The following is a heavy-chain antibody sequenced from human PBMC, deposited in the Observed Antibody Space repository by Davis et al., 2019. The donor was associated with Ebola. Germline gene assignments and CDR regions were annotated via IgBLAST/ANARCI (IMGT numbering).Heavy chain of an antibody. Sequence: PSETLSLTCTVSGGSISSYYWSWIRQPPGKGLEWIGYIYYSGSTNYNPSLKSRVTISVDTSKNQFSLKLSSVTAADTAVYYCARGGGYDSSGYYYWVFDYWGQGTLVTVSS. D-gene: IGHD3-22*01. CDR3: ARGGGYDSSGYYYWVFDY. V-gene: IGHV4-59*01. CDR1: GGSISSYY. CDR2: IYYSGST. J-gene: IGHJ4*02.